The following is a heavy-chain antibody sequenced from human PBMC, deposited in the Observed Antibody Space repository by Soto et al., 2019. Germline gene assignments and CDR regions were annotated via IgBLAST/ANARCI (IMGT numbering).Heavy chain of an antibody. J-gene: IGHJ6*02. V-gene: IGHV1-69*04. Sequence: SVKVSCKASGGTFSSYTISWVRQAPGQGLEWMGRIIPILGIANYAQKFQGRVTITADKSTSTAYMELSSLRSEDTAVYYCARDGGYSGYDPWGYYGMDVWGQGTTVTVSS. CDR3: ARDGGYSGYDPWGYYGMDV. CDR2: IIPILGIA. CDR1: GGTFSSYT. D-gene: IGHD5-12*01.